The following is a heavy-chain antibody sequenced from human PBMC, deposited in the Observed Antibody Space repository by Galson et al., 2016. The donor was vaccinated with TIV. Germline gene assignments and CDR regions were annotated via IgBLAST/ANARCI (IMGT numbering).Heavy chain of an antibody. CDR3: ARGVSTGSGWLDP. V-gene: IGHV5-10-1*01. D-gene: IGHD5/OR15-5a*01. CDR1: GYSFTNYW. CDR2: IDPSDSYI. Sequence: QSGAEVKKPGESLRISCKGSGYSFTNYWINWVRQMPGKGLEWMGRIDPSDSYINYSPSFEGHVTISADRFITTAYLHWSSLRASDTAIYYCARGVSTGSGWLDPWGQGTLVTVSS. J-gene: IGHJ5*02.